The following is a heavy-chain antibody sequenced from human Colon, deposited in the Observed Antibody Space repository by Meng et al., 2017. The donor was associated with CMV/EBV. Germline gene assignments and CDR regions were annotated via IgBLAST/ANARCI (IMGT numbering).Heavy chain of an antibody. J-gene: IGHJ5*02. V-gene: IGHV1-69*04. CDR1: GGIFSSYT. Sequence: SVKVSCKASGGIFSSYTISWVRQAPGQGLEWMGRIISILGIANYAQKFQGRVTIIADKSTSTAYMALSSLRSENTAVYDCARDQQVGGDFWSGYFAWFDPWGQGTLVTVSS. CDR3: ARDQQVGGDFWSGYFAWFDP. D-gene: IGHD3-3*01. CDR2: IISILGIA.